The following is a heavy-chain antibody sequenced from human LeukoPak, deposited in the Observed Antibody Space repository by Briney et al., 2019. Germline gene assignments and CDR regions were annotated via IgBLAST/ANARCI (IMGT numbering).Heavy chain of an antibody. CDR1: GGSISSSSNF. Sequence: PSETLSLTCTVSGGSISSSSNFWGWIREPPGKGLEWIGNIYFSGTTYYNPSLKSRVTIFVDTSKNQFSLKLSSVTAADTAVYYCARLCDFWSGCYMDVWGKGTTVTVSS. V-gene: IGHV4-39*01. CDR3: ARLCDFWSGCYMDV. D-gene: IGHD3-3*01. J-gene: IGHJ6*03. CDR2: IYFSGTT.